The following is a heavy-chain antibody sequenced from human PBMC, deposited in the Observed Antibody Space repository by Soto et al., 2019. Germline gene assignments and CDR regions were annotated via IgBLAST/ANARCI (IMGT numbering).Heavy chain of an antibody. J-gene: IGHJ2*01. CDR2: INSDGSST. CDR3: ASGGLRYHPGWYFDL. V-gene: IGHV3-74*01. D-gene: IGHD3-9*01. Sequence: EVQLVESGGGLVQPGGSLRLSCAASGFTFSSYWMHWVRQAPGKGLVWVSRINSDGSSTSYADSVKGRFTISRDNAKNTLYLQMNSLRAEDTAVYYCASGGLRYHPGWYFDLWGRGTLVTVSS. CDR1: GFTFSSYW.